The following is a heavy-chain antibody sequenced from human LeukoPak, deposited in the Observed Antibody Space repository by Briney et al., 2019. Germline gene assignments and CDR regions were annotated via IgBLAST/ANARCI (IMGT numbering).Heavy chain of an antibody. Sequence: GGSLRLSCAASGFTFSSYSMNWVRQAPGKGLEWVSYISSSSGTIYYADSVKGRFTISRDNAENSLYLQMNSLRDEDTAVYYCARSGYNGALHWFDPWGQGTLVTVSS. CDR2: ISSSSGTI. CDR1: GFTFSSYS. CDR3: ARSGYNGALHWFDP. V-gene: IGHV3-48*02. D-gene: IGHD1-14*01. J-gene: IGHJ5*02.